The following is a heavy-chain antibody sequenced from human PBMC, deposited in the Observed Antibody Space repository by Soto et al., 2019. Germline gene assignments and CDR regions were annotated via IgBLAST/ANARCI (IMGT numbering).Heavy chain of an antibody. V-gene: IGHV3-15*01. CDR1: GFTFSKAW. D-gene: IGHD3-10*01. Sequence: EAQLVESGGGLVKPGGSLRLSCAASGFTFSKAWMSWVRQAPGKGLEWVGRVKSHSDGGTTDYIAPVKDRFTISRHDSENTLFLQMNSLKIEDTAVYYCTTSQHDSGMTTYWGQGTLVTVSS. J-gene: IGHJ4*02. CDR2: VKSHSDGGTT. CDR3: TTSQHDSGMTTY.